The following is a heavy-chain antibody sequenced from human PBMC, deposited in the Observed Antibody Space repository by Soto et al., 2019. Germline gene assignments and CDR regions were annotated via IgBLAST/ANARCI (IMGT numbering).Heavy chain of an antibody. J-gene: IGHJ6*02. Sequence: SETLSLTCAVYGGSFSGYYWSWIRQPPGKGLEWIGEINHSGSTNYNPSLKSRVTISVDTSKNQFSLKLSSVTAADTAVYYCARGRGGYYYYYYGMDVWAKGPRSPSP. CDR1: GGSFSGYY. V-gene: IGHV4-34*01. CDR3: ARGRGGYYYYYYGMDV. D-gene: IGHD2-15*01. CDR2: INHSGST.